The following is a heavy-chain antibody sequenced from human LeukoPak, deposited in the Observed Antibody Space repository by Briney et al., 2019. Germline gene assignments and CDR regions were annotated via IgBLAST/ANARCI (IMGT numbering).Heavy chain of an antibody. CDR2: TYFGSKWYN. J-gene: IGHJ3*01. V-gene: IGHV6-1*01. CDR3: ARQRSRALDL. CDR1: VYSVSNNGAA. Sequence: SPTLSLTFACSVYSVSNNGAAWNWIRQSPSRGLEWLGSTYFGSKWYNDYALSVKSRIIINPYTSKNQFSLQLNSVTPEGRAVYYCARQRSRALDLWGEGTMVTVSS. D-gene: IGHD1-1*01.